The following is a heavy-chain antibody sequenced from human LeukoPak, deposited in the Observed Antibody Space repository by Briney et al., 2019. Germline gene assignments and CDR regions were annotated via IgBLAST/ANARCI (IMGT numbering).Heavy chain of an antibody. CDR3: ARRITGTYFAFNI. J-gene: IGHJ3*02. V-gene: IGHV5-51*01. D-gene: IGHD1-26*01. Sequence: GGSLKISCKGSGYSFTNYWIGWVRHMPGKGLESMGSIYPGDSDTRYSPSFEGQVTISVDKSISTANLQWSSLKASDTAIYYCARRITGTYFAFNIWGQGTLVTVSS. CDR2: IYPGDSDT. CDR1: GYSFTNYW.